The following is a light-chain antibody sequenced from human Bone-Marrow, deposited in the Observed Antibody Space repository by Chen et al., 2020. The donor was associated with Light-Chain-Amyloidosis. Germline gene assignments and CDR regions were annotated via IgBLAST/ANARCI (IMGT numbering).Light chain of an antibody. CDR3: QVWDRSSDRPV. Sequence: SYVLTQPSAVSVAPGQTATIACGGNNTGSTSVHWYQQTPGQAPRLVVYDDSDRPAGIPERLSGSNSGNTATLTISGVEAGDEADYYCQVWDRSSDRPVFGGGTKLTVL. V-gene: IGLV3-21*02. CDR2: DDS. CDR1: NTGSTS. J-gene: IGLJ3*02.